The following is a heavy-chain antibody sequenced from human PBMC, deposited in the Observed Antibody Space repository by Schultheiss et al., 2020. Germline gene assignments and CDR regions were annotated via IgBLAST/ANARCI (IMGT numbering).Heavy chain of an antibody. V-gene: IGHV4-59*01. CDR1: GGSISNYY. Sequence: SETLSLTCTVSGGSISNYYWSWIRQPPGKGLEWIGYIYNSGSTNYNPSLKSRVTISVDTSKNQFSLQLNSVTAADTAVYYCASSSGWYEYYYYGMDVWGQGTTVTVSS. D-gene: IGHD6-19*01. J-gene: IGHJ6*02. CDR2: IYNSGST. CDR3: ASSSGWYEYYYYGMDV.